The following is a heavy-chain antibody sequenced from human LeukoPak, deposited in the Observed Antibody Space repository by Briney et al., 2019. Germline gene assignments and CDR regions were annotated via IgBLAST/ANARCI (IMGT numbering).Heavy chain of an antibody. CDR2: IYHSGST. D-gene: IGHD6-6*01. Sequence: SETLSLTCTVSGYSISSGYYWGWIRQPPGKGLEWIGSIYHSGSTYYNPSLKSRVTISLDTSKNQFSLKLSSVTAADTAVYYCARKMRGAARPVPHYYYYCYMDVWGKGTTVTVSS. J-gene: IGHJ6*03. CDR1: GYSISSGYY. V-gene: IGHV4-38-2*02. CDR3: ARKMRGAARPVPHYYYYCYMDV.